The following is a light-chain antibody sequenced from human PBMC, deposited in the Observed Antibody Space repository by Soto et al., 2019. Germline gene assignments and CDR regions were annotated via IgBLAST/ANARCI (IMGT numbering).Light chain of an antibody. J-gene: IGLJ1*01. CDR1: SSNFGSYKL. CDR2: EVN. V-gene: IGLV2-23*02. CDR3: CSSGGSPTYV. Sequence: QYVQNQPASVSGSPGQSITISCTGTSSNFGSYKLVSWYQQHPGKAPKLMIFEVNKRPSGVSNRFSGSKSGNTASLTISGLKVEDEADYYCCSSGGSPTYVFGTGTKVTVL.